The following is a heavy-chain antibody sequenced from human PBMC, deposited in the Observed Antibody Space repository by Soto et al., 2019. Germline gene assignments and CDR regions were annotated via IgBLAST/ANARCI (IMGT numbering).Heavy chain of an antibody. Sequence: AGGSLRLSCAASGFTFSSYAMSWVLQAPGKGLEWVSAISGSGGSTYYADSVKGRFTISRDNSKNTLYLQMNSLRAEDTAVYYCAKDLTPIAAAENYWGQGTLVTVSS. CDR3: AKDLTPIAAAENY. V-gene: IGHV3-23*01. D-gene: IGHD6-13*01. CDR2: ISGSGGST. J-gene: IGHJ4*02. CDR1: GFTFSSYA.